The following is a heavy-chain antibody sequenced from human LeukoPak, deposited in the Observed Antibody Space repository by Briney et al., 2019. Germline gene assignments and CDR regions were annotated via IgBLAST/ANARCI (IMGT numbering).Heavy chain of an antibody. D-gene: IGHD7-27*01. CDR1: GASIDTYH. J-gene: IGHJ4*02. Sequence: SETLSLACTVSGASIDTYHWNWIRQPAGKGLEWIGRIYSSGSTNYSPSLKGRVTMSVETSTNQVSLKVTSVTAADTAVYYCASGADAFETSGDYFDYWGQGTLVTVSS. V-gene: IGHV4-4*07. CDR3: ASGADAFETSGDYFDY. CDR2: IYSSGST.